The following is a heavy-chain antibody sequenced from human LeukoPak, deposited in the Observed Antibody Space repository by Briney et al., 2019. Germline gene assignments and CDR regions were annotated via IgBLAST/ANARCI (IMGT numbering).Heavy chain of an antibody. CDR1: GFTFSNYA. V-gene: IGHV3-23*01. D-gene: IGHD5-18*01. CDR2: ISGSGGIT. J-gene: IGHJ6*02. CDR3: AKYTAMVPPYYGMDV. Sequence: PGGSLRLSCAASGFTFSNYAMSWVRQAPGKGLEWVSAISGSGGITYYADSVKGRFTISRDNSKNTLYLQMNSLRAEDTAVYYCAKYTAMVPPYYGMDVWGQGTTVTVSS.